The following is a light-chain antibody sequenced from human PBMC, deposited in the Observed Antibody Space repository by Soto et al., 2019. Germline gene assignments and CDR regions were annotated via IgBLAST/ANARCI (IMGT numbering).Light chain of an antibody. V-gene: IGKV1-39*01. CDR1: QSISGY. Sequence: DIQMTQSPSSLSAYVGDRVTITCRASQSISGYLNWYQQQPGKAPNLLIYAASSLQSGAPSRFSGSGSGTDFTLTISSLQPEDCATYYCQQTYRIPTFGQGTKLEIK. CDR2: AAS. J-gene: IGKJ2*01. CDR3: QQTYRIPT.